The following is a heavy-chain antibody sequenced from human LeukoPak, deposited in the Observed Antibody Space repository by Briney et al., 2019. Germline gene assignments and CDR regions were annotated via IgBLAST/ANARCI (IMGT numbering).Heavy chain of an antibody. V-gene: IGHV3-23*01. CDR1: GFTFSSCA. Sequence: GGSLRLSCAASGFTFSSCAMSWVRQAPGKGLEWVSAISGSGGSTYYADSVKGRFTISRDNSKNTLYLQMNSLRAEDTAVYYCAKDKSVGPLFDYWGQGTLVTVSS. J-gene: IGHJ4*02. CDR2: ISGSGGST. CDR3: AKDKSVGPLFDY.